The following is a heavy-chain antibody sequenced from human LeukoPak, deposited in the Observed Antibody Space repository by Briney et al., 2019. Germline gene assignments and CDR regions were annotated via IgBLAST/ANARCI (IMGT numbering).Heavy chain of an antibody. V-gene: IGHV3-30*04. Sequence: PGGSLRLSCAASGFTFSSYAMHWVRQAPGKGLEWVAVISYDGSNKHYADSVKGRFTISRDNSKNTLYLQMNSLRAEDTAVYCCASPPSGSYYPFDYWGQGPLVTVSS. J-gene: IGHJ4*02. CDR1: GFTFSSYA. D-gene: IGHD3-10*01. CDR3: ASPPSGSYYPFDY. CDR2: ISYDGSNK.